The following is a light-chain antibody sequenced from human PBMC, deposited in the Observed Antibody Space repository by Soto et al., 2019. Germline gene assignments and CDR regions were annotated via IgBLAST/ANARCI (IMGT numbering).Light chain of an antibody. CDR3: HHYVSSVWT. V-gene: IGKV3-20*01. CDR2: GVS. Sequence: EIVLTQSPGTLSLSPGERATLSCRASQSLTNNLAWYQQKPGQAPRLLIRGVSSRATGIPERFSGSGSERDFTLTITRVEPEDFAVYYCHHYVSSVWTFGQGTKVEL. CDR1: QSLTNN. J-gene: IGKJ1*01.